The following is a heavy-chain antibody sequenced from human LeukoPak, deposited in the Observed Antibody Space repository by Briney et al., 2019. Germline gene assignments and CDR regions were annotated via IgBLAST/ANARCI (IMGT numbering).Heavy chain of an antibody. J-gene: IGHJ4*02. CDR1: GFTFSDYY. D-gene: IGHD3-22*01. V-gene: IGHV3-11*06. Sequence: GGSLSLSCAASGFTFSDYYMSWIRQAPGKGLEWVSYNSSSGIYTNYADSVKRRFTISREKAKNALYLQMNSRRAEDTAVYDCASIYGSSGYSDYWGQGTLVTVSS. CDR3: ASIYGSSGYSDY. CDR2: NSSSGIYT.